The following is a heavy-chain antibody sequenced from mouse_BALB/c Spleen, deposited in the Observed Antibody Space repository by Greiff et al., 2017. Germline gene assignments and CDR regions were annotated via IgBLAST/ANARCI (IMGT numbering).Heavy chain of an antibody. CDR1: GYSFTGYN. CDR2: IDPYNGGT. CDR3: ARGDDGYYFAY. D-gene: IGHD2-3*01. J-gene: IGHJ3*01. V-gene: IGHV1S135*01. Sequence: LVESGPELGKPGASVKISCKASGYSFTGYNMYWVKQSHRKSLEWIGYIDPYNGGTSYNQKSKGKATLTVDKSSSTAYMHLNSLTSEDSAIYYCARGDDGYYFAYWGQGTLVTVSA.